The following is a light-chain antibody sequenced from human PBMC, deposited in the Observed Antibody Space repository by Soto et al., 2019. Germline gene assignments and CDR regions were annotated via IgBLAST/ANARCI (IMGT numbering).Light chain of an antibody. J-gene: IGKJ4*01. V-gene: IGKV3-15*01. CDR2: GAS. Sequence: ETVMTQSPATLSVSLGERATLSCRASQSVNSNLAWYQHKPGQAPRLLIYGASIRATGVPPWFSGSGSGTDFTLPNSSLQPEDFAVYFCQQYNNWPPVTFGGGTKVEIK. CDR3: QQYNNWPPVT. CDR1: QSVNSN.